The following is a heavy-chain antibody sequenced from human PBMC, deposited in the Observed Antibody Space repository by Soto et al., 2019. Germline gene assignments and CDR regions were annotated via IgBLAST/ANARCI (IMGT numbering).Heavy chain of an antibody. CDR2: INHSGST. D-gene: IGHD1-7*01. Sequence: QVQLQQWGAGLLKPSETLSVTCAVYGGSLSGYYWSWIRQPPGMGLEWIGEINHSGSTNYNPSLKSRVTISVDTSKNQFSLRLSSVTAADTAVYYCARLELELPVYWGQGTLVTVSS. V-gene: IGHV4-34*01. J-gene: IGHJ4*02. CDR3: ARLELELPVY. CDR1: GGSLSGYY.